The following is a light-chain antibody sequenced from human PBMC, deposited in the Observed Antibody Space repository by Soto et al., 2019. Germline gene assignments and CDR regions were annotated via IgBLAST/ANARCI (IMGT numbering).Light chain of an antibody. CDR2: GAS. V-gene: IGKV3-20*01. CDR1: QYVSNDY. Sequence: EIVLTQSPGTLSLSPGERVTLSCRASQYVSNDYLAWYQQRPGQAPRLIIHGASSRATGVPDRFSGRGSGTDFTLTISRLEPEDFATYYCQQYGTSPIFTFGPGTKVDI. CDR3: QQYGTSPIFT. J-gene: IGKJ3*01.